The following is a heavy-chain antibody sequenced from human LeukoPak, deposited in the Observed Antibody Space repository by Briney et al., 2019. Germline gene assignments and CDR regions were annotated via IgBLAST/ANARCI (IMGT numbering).Heavy chain of an antibody. CDR1: GYIFTSYY. J-gene: IGHJ4*02. D-gene: IGHD3-22*01. Sequence: ASVKVSCKASGYIFTSYYMHWVRQAPGQGLEWMGIINPRCGSTSYAQKFQGRVTMTRDMSTSTVYMELSSLRSEDTAVYYCAREGYYDSSGYYENTLNYFDYWGQGTLVTVSS. CDR2: INPRCGST. V-gene: IGHV1-46*01. CDR3: AREGYYDSSGYYENTLNYFDY.